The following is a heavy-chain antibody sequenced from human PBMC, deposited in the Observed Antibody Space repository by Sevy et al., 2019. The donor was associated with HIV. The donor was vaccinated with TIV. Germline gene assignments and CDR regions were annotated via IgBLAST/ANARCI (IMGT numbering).Heavy chain of an antibody. D-gene: IGHD6-13*01. CDR1: RFTLNSYW. CDR3: VRAIAADGSF. CDR2: IKQDGSVK. V-gene: IGHV3-7*01. Sequence: GGSLRLSCVASRFTLNSYWMSWVRQAPGKGLEWVANIKQDGSVKYYVDSVKGRFTISRDNARNSLYLQMNSLRVEDTALYYCVRAIAADGSFWGQGTLVTVSS. J-gene: IGHJ4*02.